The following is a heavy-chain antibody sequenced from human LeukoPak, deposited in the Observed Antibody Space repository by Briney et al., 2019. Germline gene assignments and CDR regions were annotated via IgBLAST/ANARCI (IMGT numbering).Heavy chain of an antibody. V-gene: IGHV4-30-4*01. J-gene: IGHJ4*02. Sequence: SQTLSLTCTVSGVSISSGDYYWSWIRQPPGKGLEWIGYIYYSGSTYYNPSLKSRVTISVDTSKSQFSLKLSSVTAADTAVYYCARVQGFGELSLIFDYWGQGTLVTVSS. CDR1: GVSISSGDYY. CDR2: IYYSGST. D-gene: IGHD3-10*01. CDR3: ARVQGFGELSLIFDY.